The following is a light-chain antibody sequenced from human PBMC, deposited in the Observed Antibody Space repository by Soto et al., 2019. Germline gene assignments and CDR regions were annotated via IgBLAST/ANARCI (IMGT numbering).Light chain of an antibody. V-gene: IGLV2-14*01. J-gene: IGLJ1*01. CDR1: SSDVGGYNY. CDR3: SSYTSRTNYV. CDR2: GVS. Sequence: VLTQPASVSGSPGQSITISCTGTSSDVGGYNYVSWYQQHPGKAPKLMIYGVSNRPSGVSFRFSGSKSGNTASLTISGLQAEDEADYYCSSYTSRTNYVFGNGTKVTVL.